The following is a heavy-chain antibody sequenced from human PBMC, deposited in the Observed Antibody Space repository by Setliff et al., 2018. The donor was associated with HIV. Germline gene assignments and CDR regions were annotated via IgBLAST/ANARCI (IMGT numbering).Heavy chain of an antibody. CDR3: VRYCSGGTCYDIGY. CDR2: IFHSGST. D-gene: IGHD2-15*01. J-gene: IGHJ4*02. CDR1: GYSISSGYY. Sequence: SETLSLTCAVSGYSISSGYYWGWIRQPPGKGLECIGSIFHSGSTYYSPSLKSRVTISVDTSKNQFSLQLNSVTAADTAVYYCVRYCSGGTCYDIGYWGQGTVVTVSS. V-gene: IGHV4-38-2*01.